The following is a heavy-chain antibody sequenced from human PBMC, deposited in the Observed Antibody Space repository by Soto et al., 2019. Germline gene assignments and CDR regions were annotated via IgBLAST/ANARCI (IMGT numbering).Heavy chain of an antibody. V-gene: IGHV4-59*01. CDR2: LYYGRSA. D-gene: IGHD3-22*01. CDR3: ALRSMAVVPEY. Sequence: QVQLQESGPGLVKPSETLSLTCAVSGDSISSYYCMWIRQPPGKGLESIGYLYYGRSANYNPSLKSRVTLAVDPSTNQCSLTLSSMTAADTAVYYCALRSMAVVPEYWGQGTLVTVSS. CDR1: GDSISSYY. J-gene: IGHJ4*02.